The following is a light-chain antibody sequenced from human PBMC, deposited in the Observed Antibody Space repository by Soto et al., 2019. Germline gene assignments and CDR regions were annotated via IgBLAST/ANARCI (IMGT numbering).Light chain of an antibody. V-gene: IGLV2-14*01. Sequence: QSALTQPASVSGSPGQSITISCTGTSSDVGGYNSVSWYQQHPGKAPKLMIYEVSNRPSGVSNRFAGSKSGNTASLTVSGLQAEDEADYYCSSFTSSSTQYVFGTGTKLTVL. CDR1: SSDVGGYNS. CDR2: EVS. J-gene: IGLJ1*01. CDR3: SSFTSSSTQYV.